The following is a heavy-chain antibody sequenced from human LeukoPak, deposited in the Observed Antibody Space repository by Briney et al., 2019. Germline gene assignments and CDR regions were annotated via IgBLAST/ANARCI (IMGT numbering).Heavy chain of an antibody. Sequence: PGGSLRLSCAASGFTFSSYSMNWVRQAPGKGLGWVSSISSSSSYIYYADSVKGRFTISRDNAKNSLYLQMNSLRAEDTAVYYCARGGPTYYYGSGSSNDAFDIWGQGTMVTVSS. D-gene: IGHD3-10*01. CDR2: ISSSSSYI. CDR3: ARGGPTYYYGSGSSNDAFDI. V-gene: IGHV3-21*01. CDR1: GFTFSSYS. J-gene: IGHJ3*02.